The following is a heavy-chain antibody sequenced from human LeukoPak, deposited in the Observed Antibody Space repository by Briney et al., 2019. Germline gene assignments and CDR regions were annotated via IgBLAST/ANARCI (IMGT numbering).Heavy chain of an antibody. CDR2: ITSGSSTI. V-gene: IGHV3-48*01. Sequence: GGSLRLSCAASGFTFGSYSMNWVRQAPGKGLEWVSYITSGSSTIYYADPVKGRFTISRDNAKNSLYLQMNSLRADDTAVYYCTRDGLYFDYWGQGTLVTVSS. CDR1: GFTFGSYS. CDR3: TRDGLYFDY. J-gene: IGHJ4*02.